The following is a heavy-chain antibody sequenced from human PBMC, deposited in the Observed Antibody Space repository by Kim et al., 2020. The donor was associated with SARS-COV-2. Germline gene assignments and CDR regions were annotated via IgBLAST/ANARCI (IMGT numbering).Heavy chain of an antibody. V-gene: IGHV3-33*06. J-gene: IGHJ6*01. CDR1: GFTFSSYG. CDR3: AKDVEYYYGSGSYYSDYYYGMDV. CDR2: IWYDGSNK. Sequence: GGSLRLSCAASGFTFSSYGMHWVRQAPGKGLEWVAVIWYDGSNKYYADSVKGRFTISRDNSKNTLYLQMNSLRAEDTAVYYCAKDVEYYYGSGSYYSDYYYGMDVWGQGTTVTVSS. D-gene: IGHD3-10*01.